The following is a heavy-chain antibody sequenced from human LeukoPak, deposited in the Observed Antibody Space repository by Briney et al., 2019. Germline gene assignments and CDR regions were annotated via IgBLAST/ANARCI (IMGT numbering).Heavy chain of an antibody. D-gene: IGHD6-19*01. CDR1: GGSITGRGYF. CDR3: ARDPYSSGFNWFDA. Sequence: SETLSLTCTVSGGSITGRGYFWGWIRQPPGKGLEWIGSIYYSGSSSYNPSLKSRVTIPVDTSKNQFSLRLSSVTATDTAVYYCARDPYSSGFNWFDAWGQGTLVTVSS. V-gene: IGHV4-39*02. CDR2: IYYSGSS. J-gene: IGHJ5*02.